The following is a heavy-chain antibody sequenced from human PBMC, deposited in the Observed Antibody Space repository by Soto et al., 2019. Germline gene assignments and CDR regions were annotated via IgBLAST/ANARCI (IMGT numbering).Heavy chain of an antibody. CDR1: GGSISRYY. V-gene: IGHV4-59*12. CDR2: IFYSGST. Sequence: SETLSLTCTVSGGSISRYYWSWIRQPPGKGLEWIGYIFYSGSTYYNPSLKSRVTISLDTSKNQFSLKLSSVTAADTAVYYCARGYQLPPFDFWGQGTLVTVSS. D-gene: IGHD1-20*01. CDR3: ARGYQLPPFDF. J-gene: IGHJ4*02.